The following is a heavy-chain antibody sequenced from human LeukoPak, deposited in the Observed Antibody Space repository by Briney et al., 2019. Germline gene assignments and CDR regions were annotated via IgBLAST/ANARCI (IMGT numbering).Heavy chain of an antibody. CDR3: ARDLHAGSGYCSGGSCG. CDR1: GFTYSSYW. Sequence: GGSLRLSCAASGFTYSSYWMSWARQAPGKGLEWVANIKQDGSEKYYVDSVKGRFTISRDNAKNSLYLQMNSLRAEDTAVYYCARDLHAGSGYCSGGSCGGGQGTLVTVSS. J-gene: IGHJ4*02. V-gene: IGHV3-7*01. CDR2: IKQDGSEK. D-gene: IGHD2-15*01.